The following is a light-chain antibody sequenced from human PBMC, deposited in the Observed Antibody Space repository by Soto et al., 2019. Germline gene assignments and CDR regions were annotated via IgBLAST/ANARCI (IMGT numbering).Light chain of an antibody. J-gene: IGKJ2*01. CDR2: LGS. CDR1: QSLLHSNGYHY. CDR3: MQALQTPGT. V-gene: IGKV2-28*01. Sequence: DIVMTQSPLSLPVTPGEPASISCRSSQSLLHSNGYHYLGWYLQKPGQSRQLLIYLGSNRASGVPDRFSGSGSGKDFTLKISRVEAEDVEVYYCMQALQTPGTFGQGTKLEIK.